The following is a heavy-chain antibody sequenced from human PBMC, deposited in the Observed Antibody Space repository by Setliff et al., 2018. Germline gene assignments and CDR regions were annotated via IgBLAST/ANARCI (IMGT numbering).Heavy chain of an antibody. D-gene: IGHD3-3*01. J-gene: IGHJ6*03. CDR3: ARMSGFQYMDV. Sequence: SETLSLTCAVSGGSVTSHYWSWIRQPPGKGLEWIGFIFYSGDTKSNPSLKSRVTMSVDTSKNQFSLKLSSVTAADTAVYYCARMSGFQYMDVWGKGTTVTVSS. CDR1: GGSVTSHY. V-gene: IGHV4-59*02. CDR2: IFYSGDT.